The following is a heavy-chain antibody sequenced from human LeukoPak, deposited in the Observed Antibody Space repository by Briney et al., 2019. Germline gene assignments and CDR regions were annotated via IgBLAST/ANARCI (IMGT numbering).Heavy chain of an antibody. CDR3: STTSGY. V-gene: IGHV3-74*01. Sequence: PGGTLRLSCAASGFTSSSYWMHWVRQAPGKGLVWVSRINSDGSSTRYPDSVKGRFTISRDNAKKALYLQMNSLRAEDRAVYYCSTTSGYWGEGTLVTVS. CDR1: GFTSSSYW. J-gene: IGHJ4*02. CDR2: INSDGSST. D-gene: IGHD2-2*01.